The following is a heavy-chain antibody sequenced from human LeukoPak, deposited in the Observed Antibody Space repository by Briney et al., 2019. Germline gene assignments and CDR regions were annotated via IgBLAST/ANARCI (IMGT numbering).Heavy chain of an antibody. CDR3: ARGDVTTGWYFDL. J-gene: IGHJ2*01. CDR2: IYYSGST. D-gene: IGHD4-17*01. V-gene: IGHV4-30-4*01. CDR1: GGSISSGDYY. Sequence: SQTLSLTCTVSGGSISSGDYYWSWLRQPPGKGLEWIGYIYYSGSTYYNPSLKSRVTISVDTSKNQSSLKLSSVTAADTAVYYCARGDVTTGWYFDLWGRGTLVTVSS.